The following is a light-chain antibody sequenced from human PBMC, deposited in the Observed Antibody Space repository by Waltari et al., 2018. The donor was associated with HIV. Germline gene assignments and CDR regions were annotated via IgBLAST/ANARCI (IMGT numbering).Light chain of an antibody. CDR3: CSYAGSSTVV. CDR1: SSDVGGYNY. V-gene: IGLV2-23*02. CDR2: DVS. Sequence: QSALTQPASVSGSPGQSITISCTGPSSDVGGYNYVSWYQQHPGKAPKLMIYDVSKRPSGVSNRFSGSKSGNTASLTISGLQAEDEAEYYCCSYAGSSTVVFGGGTKLTVL. J-gene: IGLJ2*01.